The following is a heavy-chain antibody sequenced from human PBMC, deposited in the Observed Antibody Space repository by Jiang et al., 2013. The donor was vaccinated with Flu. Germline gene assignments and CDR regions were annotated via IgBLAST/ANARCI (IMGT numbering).Heavy chain of an antibody. V-gene: IGHV1-46*01. CDR2: INPSDGRT. D-gene: IGHD6-13*01. J-gene: IGHJ5*02. Sequence: CKASGYTFTSHWMHWVRQAPGQGLEWMAIINPSDGRTNYAEKFQGRVTLTRDTSTSTVYMELSSLRSEDTAVYYCARDSSAAETSWWFDPWGQGTLVTVSS. CDR1: GYTFTSHW. CDR3: ARDSSAAETSWWFDP.